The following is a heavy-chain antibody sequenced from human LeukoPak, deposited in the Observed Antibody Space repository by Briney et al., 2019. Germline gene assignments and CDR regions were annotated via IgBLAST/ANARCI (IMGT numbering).Heavy chain of an antibody. CDR3: ARVRGEELWDYYMDV. D-gene: IGHD3-16*01. V-gene: IGHV3-11*04. J-gene: IGHJ6*03. CDR2: ISSSGSTI. CDR1: GFTFSDYY. Sequence: GGSLRLSCAASGFTFSDYYMSWIRQAPGKGLEWVSYISSSGSTIYYADSVKGRFTISRDNAKNSLYLQMNSLRAEDTAVYYCARVRGEELWDYYMDVWGKGTTVTVSS.